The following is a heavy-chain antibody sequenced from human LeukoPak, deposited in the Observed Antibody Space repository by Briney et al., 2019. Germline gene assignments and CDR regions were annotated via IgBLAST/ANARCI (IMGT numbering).Heavy chain of an antibody. CDR2: TYYRSKWYY. Sequence: SQTLSLTCDISGDTVSSNSAAWNWIRQSPSRGLEWLGRTYYRSKWYYDYAVTVKSRITISPDTSKNQFSLQLNSVTADDTAVYYCARGFALDFWGQGTMVTVSS. CDR3: ARGFALDF. J-gene: IGHJ3*01. V-gene: IGHV6-1*01. CDR1: GDTVSSNSAA.